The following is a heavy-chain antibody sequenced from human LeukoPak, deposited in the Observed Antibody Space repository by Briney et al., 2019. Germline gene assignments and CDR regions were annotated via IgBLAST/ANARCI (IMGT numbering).Heavy chain of an antibody. Sequence: GGSLRLSCAASGFTFNTFNMNWVRQAPAKGLERVSSITSGGDYIYYADSVKGRFTTSRDNAKNSLSLQLNSLRVEDTAVYYCARGHYDVLAASYKWTPDYWGQGTLVTVSS. J-gene: IGHJ4*02. CDR1: GFTFNTFN. CDR2: ITSGGDYI. D-gene: IGHD3-9*01. CDR3: ARGHYDVLAASYKWTPDY. V-gene: IGHV3-21*01.